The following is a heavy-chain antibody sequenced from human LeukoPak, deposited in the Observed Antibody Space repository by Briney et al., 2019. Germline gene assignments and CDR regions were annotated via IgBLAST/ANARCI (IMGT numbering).Heavy chain of an antibody. D-gene: IGHD2-15*01. J-gene: IGHJ4*02. CDR2: IYPGDSDT. CDR3: ARHVSVHYSSFDY. CDR1: GYSFTSYW. V-gene: IGHV5-51*01. Sequence: GESLKISCKGSGYSFTSYWIGWVRQMPGKGLEWMGIIYPGDSDTRYSPSFQGQVTISADKSISTAYMELSRLRSDDTAVYYCARHVSVHYSSFDYWGRGTLVTVSS.